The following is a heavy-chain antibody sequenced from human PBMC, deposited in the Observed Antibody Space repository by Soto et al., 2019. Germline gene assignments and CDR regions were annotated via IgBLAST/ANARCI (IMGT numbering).Heavy chain of an antibody. J-gene: IGHJ6*02. V-gene: IGHV1-69*13. D-gene: IGHD5-18*01. CDR1: GGSFTYT. Sequence: ASVKVSCKASGGSFTYTLSWVRQAPGQGLEWMGGIIPIFGTANYAQKFQGRVTITADESTKTAYMELSTLRSEDAAVYYCARLHSHGTYGMDVWGQGTTVTVSS. CDR2: IIPIFGTA. CDR3: ARLHSHGTYGMDV.